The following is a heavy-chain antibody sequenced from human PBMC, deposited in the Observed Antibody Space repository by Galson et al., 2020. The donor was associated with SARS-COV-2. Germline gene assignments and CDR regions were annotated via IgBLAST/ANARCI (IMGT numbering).Heavy chain of an antibody. CDR2: ISGSGINT. V-gene: IGHV3-11*01. J-gene: IGHJ4*02. CDR1: GFTFSDYY. D-gene: IGHD1-1*01. CDR3: ARQLQSDY. Sequence: GESLKISCAASGFTFSDYYMSWIRQAPGKGLEWVSYISGSGINTYYADSVKGRFTISRDNPKNSLYLQMNSLRAEDTAIYYCARQLQSDYWGQGTLITVSS.